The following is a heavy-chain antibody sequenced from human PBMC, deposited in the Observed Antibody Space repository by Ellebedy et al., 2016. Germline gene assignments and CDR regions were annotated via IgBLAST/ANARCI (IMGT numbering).Heavy chain of an antibody. CDR3: YYGHYSGY. CDR2: ISGDGDTT. J-gene: IGHJ4*02. D-gene: IGHD4-17*01. Sequence: GESLKISXAVSGLTFSNFFMSWVRQAPGGGLEWISTISGDGDTTFSADSVKGRFTISRDNSRYTLYLQMDSLRAADTAVYYCYYGHYSGYWGQGTLVTVSS. CDR1: GLTFSNFF. V-gene: IGHV3-23*01.